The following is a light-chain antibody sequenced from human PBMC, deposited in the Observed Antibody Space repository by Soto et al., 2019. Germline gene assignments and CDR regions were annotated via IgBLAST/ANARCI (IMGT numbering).Light chain of an antibody. CDR1: QSISRY. CDR3: QQYNNWPPIT. Sequence: DIQMTQSPSSLSASVGDRVTITCRASQSISRYLNWYQQKPGQAPKLLIYAASYLQSGVPSRFSGSGSGTEFTLTISSLQSEDFAVYFCQQYNNWPPITFGQGTRLEIK. V-gene: IGKV1-39*01. J-gene: IGKJ5*01. CDR2: AAS.